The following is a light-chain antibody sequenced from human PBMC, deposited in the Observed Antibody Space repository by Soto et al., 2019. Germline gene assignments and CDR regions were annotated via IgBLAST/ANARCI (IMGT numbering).Light chain of an antibody. CDR3: SSYAGSNNLGV. CDR1: SSDIGGYNY. Sequence: QSVLTQPPSASGSPGQSVTISCTGTSSDIGGYNYVSWYQQYPGKAPKLMICEVSKRPSGVPDRFSGSKSGNAASLTVSGLQAEDEADYYCSSYAGSNNLGVFGTGTKVTVL. CDR2: EVS. J-gene: IGLJ1*01. V-gene: IGLV2-8*01.